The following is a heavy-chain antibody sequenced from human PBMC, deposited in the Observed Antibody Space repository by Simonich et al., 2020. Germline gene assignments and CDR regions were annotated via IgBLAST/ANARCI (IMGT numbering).Heavy chain of an antibody. J-gene: IGHJ3*02. Sequence: QVQLVQSGAEVKKPGASVKVSCKASGYTFTGYYMHWVRQAPGKGLEGMGWSNPNSGGTNYAQKFQGRVTMTRDTSISTAYMELSRLRSDDTAVYYGARGRYYYDSSGYYYDAFDIWGQGTMVTVSS. V-gene: IGHV1-2*02. CDR1: GYTFTGYY. CDR2: SNPNSGGT. D-gene: IGHD3-22*01. CDR3: ARGRYYYDSSGYYYDAFDI.